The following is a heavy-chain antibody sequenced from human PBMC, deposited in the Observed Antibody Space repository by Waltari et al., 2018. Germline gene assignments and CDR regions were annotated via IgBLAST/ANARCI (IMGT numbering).Heavy chain of an antibody. CDR3: AISIRFGELYGMDV. CDR1: GGTFSSYA. CDR2: ISPIFGTA. V-gene: IGHV1-69*15. D-gene: IGHD3-10*01. J-gene: IGHJ6*02. Sequence: QVQLVQSGAEVKKPGSSVKVSCKASGGTFSSYAISWVRQAPGQGLEWMGRISPIFGTANYAQKFQGRVTITADESTSTAYMELSSLRSEDTAVYYCAISIRFGELYGMDVWGQGTTVTVSS.